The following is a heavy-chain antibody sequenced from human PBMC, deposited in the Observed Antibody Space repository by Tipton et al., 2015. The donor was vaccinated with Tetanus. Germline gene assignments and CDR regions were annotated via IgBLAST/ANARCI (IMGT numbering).Heavy chain of an antibody. CDR3: ARGRLTYYYGSGSRGWFGH. Sequence: TLSLTCAVNGGAFSGYYWTWIRQSPGKGLEWIGEINHSGTSNHNPSLKSRVTTSVDTSKNQFFLQLSSVTAADTAVYYCARGRLTYYYGSGSRGWFGHWGQGTLVTVSS. J-gene: IGHJ5*02. CDR1: GGAFSGYY. V-gene: IGHV4-34*01. D-gene: IGHD3-10*01. CDR2: INHSGTS.